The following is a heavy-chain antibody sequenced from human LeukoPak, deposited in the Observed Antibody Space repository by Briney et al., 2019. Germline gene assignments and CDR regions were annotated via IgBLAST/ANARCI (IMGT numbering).Heavy chain of an antibody. D-gene: IGHD5-18*01. Sequence: SETLSLTCTVSGGSISSYYWSCIRRPPGKGLEWIGYIYYTGSTNYNPSLKSRVTISVDTSKNQFSLKLTSVTAADTAVYYCARGGYSYGYDDDFEYWGQGILVTVSS. J-gene: IGHJ4*02. CDR1: GGSISSYY. CDR3: ARGGYSYGYDDDFEY. CDR2: IYYTGST. V-gene: IGHV4-59*01.